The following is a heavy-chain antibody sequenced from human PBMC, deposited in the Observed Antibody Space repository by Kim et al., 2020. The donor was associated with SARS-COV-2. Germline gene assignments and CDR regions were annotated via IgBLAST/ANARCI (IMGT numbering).Heavy chain of an antibody. Sequence: FQGRVTITADESTSTAYMELSSLRSEDTAVYYCARRYYGSGSYSGDPFDYWGQGTLVTVSS. D-gene: IGHD3-10*01. J-gene: IGHJ4*02. CDR3: ARRYYGSGSYSGDPFDY. V-gene: IGHV1-69*01.